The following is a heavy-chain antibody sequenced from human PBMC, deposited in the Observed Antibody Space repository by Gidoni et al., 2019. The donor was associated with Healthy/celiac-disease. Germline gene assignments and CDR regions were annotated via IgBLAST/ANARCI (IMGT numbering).Heavy chain of an antibody. V-gene: IGHV3-23*01. D-gene: IGHD6-6*01. Sequence: EVQQLESGGGLVQPGGDLRHPCAASGSTLRRHAMSWVRQAPGEGLKLVSAISVSGGSTYSAASVKGRFTISRDNAKNTLYLQMISLRAEDTAVYYCAKVSPRKQLARGYFDYWGQGTLVTVSS. J-gene: IGHJ4*02. CDR2: ISVSGGST. CDR1: GSTLRRHA. CDR3: AKVSPRKQLARGYFDY.